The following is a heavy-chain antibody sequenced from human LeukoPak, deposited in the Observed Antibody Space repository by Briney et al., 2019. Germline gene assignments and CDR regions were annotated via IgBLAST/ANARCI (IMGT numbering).Heavy chain of an antibody. J-gene: IGHJ4*02. V-gene: IGHV3-7*01. CDR3: AKDKNWNVCDY. D-gene: IGHD1-1*01. CDR1: GFPFQSFW. CDR2: INQDGSVK. Sequence: GSLRPSCSVSGFPFQSFWVVWFRQAPGEGLGGVAHINQDGSVKNYVDSVKGRFTISRDNANNFLYLQMNSLRAEDTAVYYCAKDKNWNVCDYWGRGTLVTVSS.